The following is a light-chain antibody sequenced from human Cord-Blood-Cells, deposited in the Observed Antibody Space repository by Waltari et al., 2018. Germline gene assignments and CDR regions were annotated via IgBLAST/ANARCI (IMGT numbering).Light chain of an antibody. CDR3: QQYGSSFT. CDR2: GAS. J-gene: IGKJ3*01. CDR1: QSVSSSY. Sequence: EIVLTQSPGTLSLSPGERATLSFRASQSVSSSYLAWYQQKPGQAPRLLIYGASSRATGIPDRFSGSESGTDFTLTISRLEPEDFAVYYCQQYGSSFTFGPGTKVDIK. V-gene: IGKV3-20*01.